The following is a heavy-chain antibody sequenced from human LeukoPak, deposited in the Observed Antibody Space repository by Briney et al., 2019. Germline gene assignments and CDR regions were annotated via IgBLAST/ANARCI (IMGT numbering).Heavy chain of an antibody. Sequence: GESLQISFNSSGYNFNSHCNRWVLHMPGEGLEGRVRYDSRYSYTNYSPSFQGHVTISADKSNNPAYLQWSSLKPSDTANNYCARHAVYYYRTGRHDHNYFDPWGQGTLVTVSS. J-gene: IGHJ5*02. CDR1: GYNFNSHC. CDR2: YDSRYSYT. CDR3: ARHAVYYYRTGRHDHNYFDP. V-gene: IGHV5-10-1*01. D-gene: IGHD3-10*01.